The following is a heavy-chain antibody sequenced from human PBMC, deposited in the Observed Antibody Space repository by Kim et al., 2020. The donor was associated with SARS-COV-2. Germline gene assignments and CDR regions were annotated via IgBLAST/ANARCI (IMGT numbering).Heavy chain of an antibody. J-gene: IGHJ4*02. Sequence: GESLKISCKGSGYSFTSYWIGWVRQMPGKGLEWMGIIYPGDSDTRYSPSFQGQVTISADKSISTAYLQWSSLKASDTAMYYCARLGYCGGDCYPHFDYWGQGTLVTVSS. CDR3: ARLGYCGGDCYPHFDY. D-gene: IGHD2-21*02. CDR1: GYSFTSYW. V-gene: IGHV5-51*01. CDR2: IYPGDSDT.